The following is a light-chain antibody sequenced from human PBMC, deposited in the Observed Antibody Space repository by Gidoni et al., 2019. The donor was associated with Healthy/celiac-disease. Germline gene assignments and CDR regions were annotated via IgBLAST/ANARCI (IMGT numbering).Light chain of an antibody. V-gene: IGLV1-44*01. CDR3: AAWDDSLNGSWV. Sequence: QSVLTQPPSASGTPGQRVTISCSGSSSNIGSNTVNWYQQLPGTAPKLLIYSNNQRPSGVSDRFSGSKSGTSASRAISGLQSEDEADYYCAAWDDSLNGSWVFGGGTKLTVL. CDR1: SSNIGSNT. CDR2: SNN. J-gene: IGLJ3*02.